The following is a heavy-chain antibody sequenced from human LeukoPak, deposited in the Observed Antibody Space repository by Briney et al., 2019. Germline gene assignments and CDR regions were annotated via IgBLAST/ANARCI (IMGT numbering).Heavy chain of an antibody. V-gene: IGHV1-2*02. D-gene: IGHD6-19*01. CDR3: TREVILVAGNYFHY. CDR2: IRPNNAGT. J-gene: IGHJ4*02. CDR1: GYTFTDYY. Sequence: GASVKLSCKASGYTFTDYYVHWVRQAPGQGPEWMGWIRPNNAGTNYAQKFQGRVTMTRDTSISTAYMDLSRLTYDDTAVYYCTREVILVAGNYFHYWGQGTVVTVSS.